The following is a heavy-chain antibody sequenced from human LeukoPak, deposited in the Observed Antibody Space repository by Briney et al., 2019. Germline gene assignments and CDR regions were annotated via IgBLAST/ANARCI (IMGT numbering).Heavy chain of an antibody. CDR1: GGSISSYY. Sequence: PSETLSLTCTVSGGSISSYYWSWIRQPPGKGLELIGYIYYSGSTNYNPSLKSRVTISVDTSKNQFSLKLSSVTAADTAVYYCARVRANYYYYMDVWGKGTTVTVSS. CDR2: IYYSGST. D-gene: IGHD4-17*01. CDR3: ARVRANYYYYMDV. V-gene: IGHV4-59*01. J-gene: IGHJ6*03.